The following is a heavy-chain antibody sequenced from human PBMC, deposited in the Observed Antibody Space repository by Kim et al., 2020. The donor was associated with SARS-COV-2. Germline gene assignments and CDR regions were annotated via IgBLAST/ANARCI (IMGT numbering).Heavy chain of an antibody. J-gene: IGHJ6*02. CDR1: GGSISSSNW. CDR3: ARDWGYDFWSGSPRGYYYYGMDV. V-gene: IGHV4-4*02. Sequence: SETLFLTCAVSGGSISSSNWWSWVRQPPGKGLEWIGEIYHSGSTNYNPSLKSRVTISVDKSKNQFSLKLSSVTAADTAVYYCARDWGYDFWSGSPRGYYYYGMDVWGQGTTVTVSS. CDR2: IYHSGST. D-gene: IGHD3-3*01.